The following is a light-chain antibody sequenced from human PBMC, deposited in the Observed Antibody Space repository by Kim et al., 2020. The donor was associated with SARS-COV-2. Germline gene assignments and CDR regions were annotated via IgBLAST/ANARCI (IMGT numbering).Light chain of an antibody. CDR3: QHYSSWPLA. Sequence: SVSPGERAILSCRANQSISSDLAWYQQKPGQAPRLLVYRASTRATGIPARFSGSGSGTEFTLTISSLQSEDFAVYFCQHYSSWPLAFGGGTKLEI. V-gene: IGKV3-15*01. J-gene: IGKJ4*01. CDR2: RAS. CDR1: QSISSD.